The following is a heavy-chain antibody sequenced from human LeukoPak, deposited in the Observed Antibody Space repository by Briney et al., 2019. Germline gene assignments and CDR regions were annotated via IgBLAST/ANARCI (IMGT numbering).Heavy chain of an antibody. CDR3: ARSPLRYFDWLEFDY. J-gene: IGHJ4*02. V-gene: IGHV1-18*01. D-gene: IGHD3-9*01. CDR1: GYTFTSYG. CDR2: ISAYNGNT. Sequence: ASVKLSCKASGYTFTSYGISWVRQAPGQGLEWMGWISAYNGNTNYAQNLQGRVTMTTDTSTSTAYMELRSLRSDDTAVYYCARSPLRYFDWLEFDYWGEGTLVTVSS.